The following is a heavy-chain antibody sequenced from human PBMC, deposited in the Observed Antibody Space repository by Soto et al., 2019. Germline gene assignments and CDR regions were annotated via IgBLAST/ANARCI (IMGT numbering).Heavy chain of an antibody. CDR1: GFTFTSSA. CDR3: ARGQYSSSWYGNYYYYGMDV. V-gene: IGHV1-58*01. CDR2: IVVSSGNT. J-gene: IGHJ6*02. D-gene: IGHD6-13*01. Sequence: SVKVSCKASGFTFTSSAVQWVRQARGQRLEWIGWIVVSSGNTNYAQKFQERVTITRDMSTSTAHMELSSLRSEDTAVYYCARGQYSSSWYGNYYYYGMDVWGQGTTVTVSS.